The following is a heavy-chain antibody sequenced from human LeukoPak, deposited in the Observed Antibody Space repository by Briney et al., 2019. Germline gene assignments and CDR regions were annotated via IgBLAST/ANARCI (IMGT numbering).Heavy chain of an antibody. CDR2: VHLDGRT. D-gene: IGHD3-3*01. J-gene: IGHJ4*02. CDR3: AREGGFYRPLDY. V-gene: IGHV4-4*02. Sequence: KSSETLSLTRGVSGGPVINTNWWTWVRQPPGKGLEWIGEVHLDGRTNYNPSLESRLTMSVDVSENQVSLKLTSVTAADTAVYYCAREGGFYRPLDYSGQGTLVTVSS. CDR1: GGPVINTNW.